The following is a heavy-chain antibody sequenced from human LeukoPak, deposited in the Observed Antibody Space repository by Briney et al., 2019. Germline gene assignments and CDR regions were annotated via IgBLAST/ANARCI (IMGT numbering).Heavy chain of an antibody. D-gene: IGHD2-15*01. CDR3: VRLRWELLAPYFDH. CDR2: IYHGGST. J-gene: IGHJ4*02. CDR1: TDSTNTYY. V-gene: IGHV4-59*01. Sequence: SETLSLTCSVSTDSTNTYYWTWMRDSPEERLEWIGHIYHGGSTDYNPSFKSGVTISIEMSKKVFSLKRTAVTVAETAMYYCVRLRWELLAPYFDHWGQGAFVIVSS.